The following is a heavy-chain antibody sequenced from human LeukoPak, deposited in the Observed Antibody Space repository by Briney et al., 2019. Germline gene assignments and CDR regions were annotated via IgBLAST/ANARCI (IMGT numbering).Heavy chain of an antibody. V-gene: IGHV4-59*02. CDR3: ARDNWNYGSSMDV. D-gene: IGHD1-7*01. CDR1: GGSVSSYY. CDR2: IYYSGST. J-gene: IGHJ6*02. Sequence: SETLSLTCTVSGGSVSSYYWSWIRQPPGKGLEWIGYIYYSGSTNYNPSLKSRVTISVDTSKNQFSLKLSSVTAADTAVYYCARDNWNYGSSMDVWGQGTTVTVSS.